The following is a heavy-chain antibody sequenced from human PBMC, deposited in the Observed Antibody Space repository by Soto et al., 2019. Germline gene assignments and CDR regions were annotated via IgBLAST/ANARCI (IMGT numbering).Heavy chain of an antibody. CDR3: AKEDTSSGSLDY. CDR1: GFPFGENA. J-gene: IGHJ4*02. D-gene: IGHD6-19*01. V-gene: IGHV3-23*01. CDR2: ISDSGANT. Sequence: GGSLRLSCAASGFPFGENAMSWVRQAPGKGLEWVSGISDSGANTYYADSVRGRFTISRDNSKNTLYLQMKSLRAEDSASYYCAKEDTSSGSLDYWGQGALVTVSS.